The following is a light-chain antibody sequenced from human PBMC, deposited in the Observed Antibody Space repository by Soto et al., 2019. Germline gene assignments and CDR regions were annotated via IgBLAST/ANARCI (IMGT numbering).Light chain of an antibody. J-gene: IGKJ1*01. CDR3: PQCSNRLWR. Sequence: EIVLTPSPGTLSLSTGERATLSCRASQRVSSSYLAWYQQTPGQAPRLLLYGASSSAPGIPDRFSGSGSGTDFTLTISSLEPEDFAVYYCPQCSNRLWRFGQGTKVDI. V-gene: IGKV3D-20*02. CDR1: QRVSSSY. CDR2: GAS.